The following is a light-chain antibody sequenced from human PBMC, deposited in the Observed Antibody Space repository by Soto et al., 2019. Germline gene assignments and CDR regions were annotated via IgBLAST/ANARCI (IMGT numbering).Light chain of an antibody. J-gene: IGKJ4*01. CDR1: QSVSSS. CDR3: HQRTNWTLT. V-gene: IGKV3-11*01. Sequence: EIVLTQSPSTLSLSPGDRATLSCRASQSVSSSLAWYQQKPGQTPRLLIYDVSNRATGIPARFSGSASGTDFTLTISSLEPEDFAVYYCHQRTNWTLTFGGGTKVEIK. CDR2: DVS.